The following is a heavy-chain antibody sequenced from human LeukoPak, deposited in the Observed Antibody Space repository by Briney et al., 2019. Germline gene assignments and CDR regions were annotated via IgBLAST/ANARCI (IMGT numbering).Heavy chain of an antibody. J-gene: IGHJ4*03. V-gene: IGHV4-59*01. CDR1: GGSISSYY. D-gene: IGHD7-27*01. CDR3: ARTPGGVGKPFDF. Sequence: SETLSLTCTVSGGSISSYYWSWIRQPPGKGLEWIGYIYYSGSTNYNPSLKSRVTISVDTSKNQFSLKLSSVTAADTAVYYCARTPGGVGKPFDFWGQGTPGTGSS. CDR2: IYYSGST.